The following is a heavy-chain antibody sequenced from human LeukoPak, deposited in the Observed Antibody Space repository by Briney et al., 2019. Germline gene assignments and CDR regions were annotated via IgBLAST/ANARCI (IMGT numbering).Heavy chain of an antibody. CDR3: VRGGPSTWS. J-gene: IGHJ5*02. D-gene: IGHD2-15*01. CDR2: INDDGSDT. Sequence: PGGSLRLSCAASGFTFKLYWMHWVRQVPGKRPVWVSRINDDGSDTIYADSVRGRFTISRDDAKNTVYLQMNNLRAEDTAAYYCVRGGPSTWSWGQGTLVTVSS. V-gene: IGHV3-74*01. CDR1: GFTFKLYW.